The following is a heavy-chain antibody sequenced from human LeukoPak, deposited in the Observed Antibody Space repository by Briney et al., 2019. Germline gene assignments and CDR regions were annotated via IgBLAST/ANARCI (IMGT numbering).Heavy chain of an antibody. CDR2: ISSSSSYI. V-gene: IGHV3-21*01. CDR3: ARSPRSMVRGVITHDY. D-gene: IGHD3-10*01. J-gene: IGHJ4*02. CDR1: GFTFSGYS. Sequence: GGSLRLSCAASGFTFSGYSMNWVRQAPGKGLEWVSSISSSSSYIYYADSVKGRFTISRDNAKNSLYLQMNSLRAEDTAVYYCARSPRSMVRGVITHDYWGQGTLVTVSS.